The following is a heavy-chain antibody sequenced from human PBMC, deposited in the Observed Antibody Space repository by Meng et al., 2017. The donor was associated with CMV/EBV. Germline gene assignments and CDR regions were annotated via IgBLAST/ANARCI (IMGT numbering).Heavy chain of an antibody. CDR2: IIPTLGIA. D-gene: IGHD6-13*01. CDR1: GGTFSSYA. V-gene: IGHV1-69*10. Sequence: SVKVSCKASGGTFSSYAISWVRQAPGQGLEWMGGIIPTLGIANYAQKFQGRVTITADKSTSTAYMELSSLRSEDTAVYYCARDPHSSSWYDWFDPWGQGTLVTVSS. J-gene: IGHJ5*02. CDR3: ARDPHSSSWYDWFDP.